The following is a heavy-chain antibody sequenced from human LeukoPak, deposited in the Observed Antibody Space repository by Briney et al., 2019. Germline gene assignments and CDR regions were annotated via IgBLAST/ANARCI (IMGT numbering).Heavy chain of an antibody. J-gene: IGHJ5*02. CDR1: GGSISSSSYY. V-gene: IGHV4-39*01. CDR2: IYYSGST. Sequence: SETLSLTCTVSGGSISSSSYYWGWIRQPPGKGLEWIGSIYYSGSTYYNPSLKSRVTISVDTSKNQFSLKLSSLTAADTAVYYCARTRSSPLSSSSLNWFDPWGQGTLVTVSS. CDR3: ARTRSSPLSSSSLNWFDP. D-gene: IGHD6-6*01.